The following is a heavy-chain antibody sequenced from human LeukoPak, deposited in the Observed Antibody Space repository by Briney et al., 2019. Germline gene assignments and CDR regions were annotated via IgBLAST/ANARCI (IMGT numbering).Heavy chain of an antibody. CDR1: GYTFTSYD. CDR2: MNPNSGNT. V-gene: IGHV1-8*01. Sequence: ASVKVSCKASGYTFTSYDINWVRQATGQGLEWMGWMNPNSGNTGYAQKFQGRVTMTRNTSISTAYMELSSLRSEDTAVYYCARGFYGVVMATTAFYYYYGMDVWGQGTTVTVSS. D-gene: IGHD5-24*01. J-gene: IGHJ6*02. CDR3: ARGFYGVVMATTAFYYYYGMDV.